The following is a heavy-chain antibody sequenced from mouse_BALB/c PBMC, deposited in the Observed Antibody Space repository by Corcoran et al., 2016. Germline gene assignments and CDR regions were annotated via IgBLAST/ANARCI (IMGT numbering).Heavy chain of an antibody. CDR3: ARGDYDGFAY. J-gene: IGHJ3*01. Sequence: EVQLQQSGPELVKPGASMKISCKASGYSFTGYNMYWVKQSHRKSLEWIGYIDPYNGGTSYNQKSKGKATLTVDKSSSTAYMHLNSLTSEDSAIYYCARGDYDGFAYWGQGTLVTVSA. D-gene: IGHD2-4*01. CDR1: GYSFTGYN. V-gene: IGHV1S135*01. CDR2: IDPYNGGT.